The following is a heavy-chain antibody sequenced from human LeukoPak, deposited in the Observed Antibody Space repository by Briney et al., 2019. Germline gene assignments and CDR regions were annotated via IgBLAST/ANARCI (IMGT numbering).Heavy chain of an antibody. CDR2: IGSSGTTR. J-gene: IGHJ4*02. Sequence: GGSLRLSCAVSGFPFSVYEMNWVRQAPGKGLDWVSNIGSSGTTRYYADSVKGRFSISRDNAENSLFLQMNSLRVEDTGIYYCALLAVASDFDYWGQGALVTVSS. V-gene: IGHV3-48*03. CDR1: GFPFSVYE. CDR3: ALLAVASDFDY. D-gene: IGHD6-19*01.